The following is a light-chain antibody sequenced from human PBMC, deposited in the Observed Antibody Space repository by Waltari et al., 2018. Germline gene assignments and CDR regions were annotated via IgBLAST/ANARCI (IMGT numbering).Light chain of an antibody. CDR3: QQRTNWPPALT. Sequence: EIVLTQYPVTLSLSPGERATLSCRASHNISTYLTWYQQKPGQAPRPLSYESSNRTTGSPARFRCSGAGTDFALTISSLEPEDVAVYSCQQRTNWPPALTFGGGTKVEI. V-gene: IGKV3-11*01. CDR1: HNISTY. CDR2: ESS. J-gene: IGKJ4*01.